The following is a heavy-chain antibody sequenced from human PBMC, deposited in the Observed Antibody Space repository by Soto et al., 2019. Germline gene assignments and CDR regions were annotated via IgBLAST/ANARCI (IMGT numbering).Heavy chain of an antibody. CDR3: ARVSSSRWYPGWLDP. J-gene: IGHJ5*02. V-gene: IGHV4-59*01. CDR1: GGSISSYY. D-gene: IGHD6-13*01. Sequence: SETLSLTCTVSGGSISSYYWSWIRQPPGKGLEWIGYIYYSGSTNYNPSLKSRVTISVDTSKNQFSLKLSSVTAADTAVYYCARVSSSRWYPGWLDPWGQGTLVTFSS. CDR2: IYYSGST.